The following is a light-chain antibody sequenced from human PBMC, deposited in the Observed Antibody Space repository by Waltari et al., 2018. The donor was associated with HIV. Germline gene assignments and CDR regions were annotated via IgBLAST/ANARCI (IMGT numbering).Light chain of an antibody. J-gene: IGLJ3*02. Sequence: QSVLTQPPSVSVAPGQRVSISCTGSSSNIGEGYDVHWYQQLPGTAPKLLINRNNNRPSGVPDRFSGSKSGTSASLAITGLQPEDEADYYCQSYDNSLSGLVFGGGTKLTVL. V-gene: IGLV1-40*01. CDR3: QSYDNSLSGLV. CDR1: SSNIGEGYD. CDR2: RNN.